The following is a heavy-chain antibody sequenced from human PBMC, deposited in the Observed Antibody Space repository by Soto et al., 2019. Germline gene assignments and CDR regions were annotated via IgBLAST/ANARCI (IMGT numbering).Heavy chain of an antibody. V-gene: IGHV4-59*01. CDR2: IDYSGST. J-gene: IGHJ6*03. D-gene: IGHD2-15*01. Sequence: SVTLSLTSTVSGGSIISDDGSCILQPQGKGLEWIGYIDYSGSTNYNPCLKGRVAISVDTAKNEFSLKLSSVTAADTPVYYCARSYSLYCRGGSCSCDYYKYMDFWGKGTTDTV. CDR3: ARSYSLYCRGGSCSCDYYKYMDF. CDR1: GGSIISDD.